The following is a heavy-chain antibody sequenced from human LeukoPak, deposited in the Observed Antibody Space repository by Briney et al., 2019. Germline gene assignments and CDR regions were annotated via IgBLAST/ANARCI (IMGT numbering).Heavy chain of an antibody. D-gene: IGHD6-13*01. Sequence: GASVKVSCKASGYTFTGYYMHWVRQAPGQGLEWMGWINPNSGGTNYAQKFQGRVTMTRDTSISTAYMELSRPRSDDTAVYYCARDRGASSWYDFDYWGQGTLVTVSS. CDR2: INPNSGGT. J-gene: IGHJ4*02. V-gene: IGHV1-2*02. CDR3: ARDRGASSWYDFDY. CDR1: GYTFTGYY.